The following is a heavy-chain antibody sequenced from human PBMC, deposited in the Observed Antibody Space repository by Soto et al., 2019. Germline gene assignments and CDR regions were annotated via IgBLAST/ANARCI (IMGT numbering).Heavy chain of an antibody. CDR1: GLPFSNAW. V-gene: IGHV3-74*01. Sequence: GGSLRLSCAASGLPFSNAWMNWVRPAPGKGLVWVSRINSDGSSTSYADSVKGRFTISRDNAKNTLYLQMNSLRAEDTAVYYCARDPPYCSSTSCDYYYYGMDVWGQGTTVTVSS. CDR3: ARDPPYCSSTSCDYYYYGMDV. CDR2: INSDGSST. J-gene: IGHJ6*02. D-gene: IGHD2-2*01.